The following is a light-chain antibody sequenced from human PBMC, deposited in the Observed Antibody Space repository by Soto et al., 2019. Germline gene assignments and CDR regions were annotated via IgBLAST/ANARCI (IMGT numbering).Light chain of an antibody. Sequence: EIVLTQSPATLSLSPWERATLSCRASQSVSSDLAWYQQKPGQAPRLLIYDASNRATGIPARFSGSRSGTEFSLTITSLLSAEFSVYYCQQYSQCSPNTFGQGTRLEIK. CDR2: DAS. V-gene: IGKV3-11*01. CDR3: QQYSQCSPNT. J-gene: IGKJ5*01. CDR1: QSVSSD.